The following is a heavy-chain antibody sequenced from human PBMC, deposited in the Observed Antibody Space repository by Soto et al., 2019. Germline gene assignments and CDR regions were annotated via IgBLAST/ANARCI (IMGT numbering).Heavy chain of an antibody. J-gene: IGHJ5*02. V-gene: IGHV4-31*03. CDR3: ARELIWVAAAGVGWFDP. D-gene: IGHD6-25*01. CDR1: GGSISSGGYY. CDR2: IYYSGST. Sequence: QVQLQESGPGLVKPSQTLSLTCTVSGGSISSGGYYWSWIRQHPGKGLEWIGYIYYSGSTYYNPSLESRLTISVDTSKNQFYLKLSSVTAADTAVYYCARELIWVAAAGVGWFDPWGQGTLVTVSS.